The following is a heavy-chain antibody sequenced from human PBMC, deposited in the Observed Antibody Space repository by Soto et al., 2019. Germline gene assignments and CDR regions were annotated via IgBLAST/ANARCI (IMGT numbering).Heavy chain of an antibody. CDR2: ISSSGSTI. V-gene: IGHV3-48*03. J-gene: IGHJ4*02. Sequence: EVQLVESGGGLVQPGGSLRLSCAASGFTFSSYEMNWVRQAPGKGLEWVSYISSSGSTIYYADSVKGRFTISRDNAKNSLYLQMDRLGAEDPAVYYCAGDGGGVGCGGDCYSGFDYWGQGTLVTVSS. D-gene: IGHD2-21*02. CDR1: GFTFSSYE. CDR3: AGDGGGVGCGGDCYSGFDY.